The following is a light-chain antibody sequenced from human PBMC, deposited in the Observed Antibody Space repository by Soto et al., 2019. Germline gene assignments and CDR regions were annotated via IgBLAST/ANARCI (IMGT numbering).Light chain of an antibody. CDR1: SSDVGGYNY. Sequence: QSALTQPASVSGSPGQSITISCTGTSSDVGGYNYVSWYQQHPGKAPKLMIYEVSNRPSGVSNRLSGSKSGNTASLTISGLQAEDEADYYCSSYTSSSTLGVFGGGTKLTVL. J-gene: IGLJ2*01. CDR2: EVS. V-gene: IGLV2-14*01. CDR3: SSYTSSSTLGV.